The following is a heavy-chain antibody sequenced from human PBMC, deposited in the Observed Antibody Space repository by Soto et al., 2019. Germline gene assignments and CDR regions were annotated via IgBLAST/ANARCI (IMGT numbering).Heavy chain of an antibody. CDR1: GYTFTSYA. CDR3: ERGFTSSSWGFDP. V-gene: IGHV1-3*01. D-gene: IGHD6-13*01. CDR2: INAGNGNT. J-gene: IGHJ5*02. Sequence: ASVKVSCKASGYTFTSYAMHWVRQAPGQRLEWMGWINAGNGNTKYSQKFQGRVTITRDTSASTAYMELSSLRSEDTAVYYCERGFTSSSWGFDPWGQGTLVTVSS.